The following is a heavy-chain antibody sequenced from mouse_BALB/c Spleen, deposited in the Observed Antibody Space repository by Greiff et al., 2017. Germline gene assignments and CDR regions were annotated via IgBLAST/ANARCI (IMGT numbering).Heavy chain of an antibody. V-gene: IGHV5-17*02. CDR1: GFTFSSFG. J-gene: IGHJ3*01. CDR2: ISSGSSTI. Sequence: EVHLVESGGGLVQPGGSRKLSCAASGFTFSSFGMHWVRQAPEKGLEWVAYISSGSSTIYYADTVKGRFTISRDNPKNTLFLQMTSLRSEDTAMYYCATIYSFAYWGQGTLVTVSA. CDR3: ATIYSFAY. D-gene: IGHD2-1*01.